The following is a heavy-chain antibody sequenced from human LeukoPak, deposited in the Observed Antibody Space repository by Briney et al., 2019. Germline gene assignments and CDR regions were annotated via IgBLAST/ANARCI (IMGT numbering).Heavy chain of an antibody. CDR2: ISGGGGST. D-gene: IGHD6-6*01. CDR3: ASPRIAARTYYYGMDV. CDR1: GFTVSSNY. Sequence: GGSLRLSCAASGFTVSSNYMSWVRQAPGKGLEWVSAISGGGGSTYYADSVKGRFTISRDNSKNTLYLQMNSLRAEDTAVYYCASPRIAARTYYYGMDVWGQGTTVTVSS. V-gene: IGHV3-23*01. J-gene: IGHJ6*02.